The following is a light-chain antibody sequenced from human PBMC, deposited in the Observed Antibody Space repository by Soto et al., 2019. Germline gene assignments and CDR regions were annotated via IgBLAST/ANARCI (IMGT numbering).Light chain of an antibody. V-gene: IGKV3-11*01. Sequence: EIVLTQSPATLSLSPGERATLYCGASQSVSTNYVAWYQQKPGQAPRLLIYDASNRATGTPARFSGSGSGTDFTLTISSLEPEDFAVYYCQQRSNWPPITFGQGTRLEIK. CDR1: QSVSTN. CDR2: DAS. J-gene: IGKJ5*01. CDR3: QQRSNWPPIT.